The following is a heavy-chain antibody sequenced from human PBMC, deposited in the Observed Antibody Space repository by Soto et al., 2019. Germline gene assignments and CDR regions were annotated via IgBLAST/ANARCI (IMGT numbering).Heavy chain of an antibody. CDR2: ISGNSAYI. V-gene: IGHV3-21*01. CDR1: GFTFRSFT. CDR3: TRDASRDSSARGWFDP. Sequence: GGSLRLSCAASGFTFRSFTMNWVRQAPGKGLEWVSTISGNSAYIYYTDALRGRFTTSRDNAKNSLHLQMNSLRAEDTAVYYCTRDASRDSSARGWFDPWGPGTLVTVSS. J-gene: IGHJ5*02. D-gene: IGHD6-13*01.